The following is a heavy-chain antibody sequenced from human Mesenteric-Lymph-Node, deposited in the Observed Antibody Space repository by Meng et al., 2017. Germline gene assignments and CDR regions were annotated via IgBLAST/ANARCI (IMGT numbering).Heavy chain of an antibody. D-gene: IGHD6-19*01. CDR3: ASLTQWLAPF. J-gene: IGHJ4*02. CDR1: GGSSSSCHW. Sequence: VQLRAAGPGRVKPSETLSLCCLVSGGSSSSCHWWSWVRPPPGKGLEWIGEIYHSGTTNYNPALESRITLSLDKSKNQFSLRLSSVTAADTAMYYCASLTQWLAPFWGQGTLVTVSS. V-gene: IGHV4-4*02. CDR2: IYHSGTT.